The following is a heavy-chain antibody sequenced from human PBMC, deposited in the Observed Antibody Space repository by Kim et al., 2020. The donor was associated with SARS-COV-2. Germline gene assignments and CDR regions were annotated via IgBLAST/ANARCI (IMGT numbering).Heavy chain of an antibody. D-gene: IGHD1-26*01. Sequence: AQKFQGRVTRTRDTSISTGYMEMRRLRSDDTAVYYCARDRVVGGSEWFDPWGQGTLVTVSS. V-gene: IGHV1-2*02. J-gene: IGHJ5*02. CDR3: ARDRVVGGSEWFDP.